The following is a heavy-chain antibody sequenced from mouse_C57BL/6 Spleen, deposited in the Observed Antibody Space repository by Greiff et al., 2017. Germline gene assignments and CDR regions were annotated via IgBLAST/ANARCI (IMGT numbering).Heavy chain of an antibody. J-gene: IGHJ3*01. CDR2: IYPGSGST. Sequence: QVQLQQPGAELVQPVASVKLSCKASGYTFTSYWITWVKQRPGQGLEWIGDIYPGSGSTNYNEKFESKATLTVDTSSSTAYLQLSSLASEDSSVYGYSRERDSDWFAYWGHGTLVTVSA. CDR1: GYTFTSYW. V-gene: IGHV1-55*01. CDR3: SRERDSDWFAY.